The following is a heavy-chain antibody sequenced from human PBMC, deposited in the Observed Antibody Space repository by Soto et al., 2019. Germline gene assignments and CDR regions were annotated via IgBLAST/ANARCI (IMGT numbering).Heavy chain of an antibody. CDR1: GDSISKYY. CDR2: IYTSGST. CDR3: ARTVGAAYYFDF. Sequence: QVQLQESGPGLVKPSETLSLTCTVSGDSISKYYWSWIRQPAGKGLEWIGRIYTSGSTNYNPSLKSRVNMSIDTSNNHFSLNLKSVNAADAAVYYCARTVGAAYYFDFWGQGALVTVSS. V-gene: IGHV4-4*07. D-gene: IGHD1-26*01. J-gene: IGHJ4*02.